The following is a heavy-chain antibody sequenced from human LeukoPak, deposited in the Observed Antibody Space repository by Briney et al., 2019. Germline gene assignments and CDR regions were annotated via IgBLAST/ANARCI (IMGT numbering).Heavy chain of an antibody. CDR1: GFTFNSYA. Sequence: GGSLRLSCVASGFTFNSYAMSWVRQAPGKGLEWVANINQDGSEKYYVDSVKGRFTISRDNAKNSLYLQMNSLRAEDTAVYYCAREDTYSRGWYGPDYWGQGTLVTVSS. V-gene: IGHV3-7*01. D-gene: IGHD6-19*01. CDR3: AREDTYSRGWYGPDY. CDR2: INQDGSEK. J-gene: IGHJ4*02.